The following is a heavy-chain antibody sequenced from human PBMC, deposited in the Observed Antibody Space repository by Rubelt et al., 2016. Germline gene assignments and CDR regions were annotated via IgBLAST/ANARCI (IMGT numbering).Heavy chain of an antibody. D-gene: IGHD6-19*01. CDR2: INEHGGDK. CDR1: GFNLRSDW. CDR3: ARVLQWVVEF. J-gene: IGHJ4*02. V-gene: IGHV3-7*01. Sequence: GGALRLSCAAPGFNLRSDWMGWVSQAPGKGLEGVANINEHGGDKYYVDSVKGRFSISRDNAKNSLYMQMKSLRGGGTAVYYCARVLQWVVEFWGQGSLVTDSS.